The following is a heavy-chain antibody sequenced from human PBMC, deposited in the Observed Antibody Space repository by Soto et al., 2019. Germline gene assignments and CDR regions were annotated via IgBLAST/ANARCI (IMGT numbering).Heavy chain of an antibody. V-gene: IGHV1-3*01. CDR3: ARGFGIYYFDY. D-gene: IGHD3-3*01. Sequence: QVQLVQSGAEVKKPGASVKVSCKASGYTFTSYAMHWVRQAPGQRREWMGWINAGNGNTKYSQKFQGRVTITRDTSASKASMELSRLRSEDTAVYYCARGFGIYYFDYWGQGTLVTVSS. CDR1: GYTFTSYA. J-gene: IGHJ4*02. CDR2: INAGNGNT.